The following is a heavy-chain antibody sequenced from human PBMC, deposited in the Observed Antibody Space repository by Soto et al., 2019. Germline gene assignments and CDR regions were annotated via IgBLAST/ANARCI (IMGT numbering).Heavy chain of an antibody. CDR2: IIPIFGTA. V-gene: IGHV1-69*13. D-gene: IGHD3-10*01. J-gene: IGHJ5*02. Sequence: SVKVSCKASGGTFSSYAISWVRQAPGQGLEWMGGIIPIFGTANYAQKFQGRVTITADESTSTAYMELSSLRSEDTAVYYCARDCITMVRGVIITGAHNWFDPWGQGTLVTVSS. CDR3: ARDCITMVRGVIITGAHNWFDP. CDR1: GGTFSSYA.